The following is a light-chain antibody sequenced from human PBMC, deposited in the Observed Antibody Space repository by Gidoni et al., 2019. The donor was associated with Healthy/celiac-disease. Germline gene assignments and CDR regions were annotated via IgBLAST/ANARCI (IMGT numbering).Light chain of an antibody. CDR2: YDS. J-gene: IGLJ2*01. V-gene: IGLV3-21*04. Sequence: GKTARITCGGNNIGSKSVHWYQQKPGQAPVLVIYYDSDRPSGIPERFSGSNSGNTATLTISRVEAGDEADYYCQVWDSSSDRVVFGGGTKLTVL. CDR1: NIGSKS. CDR3: QVWDSSSDRVV.